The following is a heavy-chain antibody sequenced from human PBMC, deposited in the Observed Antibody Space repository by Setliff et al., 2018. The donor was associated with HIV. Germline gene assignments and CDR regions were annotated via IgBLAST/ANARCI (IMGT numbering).Heavy chain of an antibody. Sequence: ASVKVSCKAIGYMILGYKMNWVRQAPGQGLEWIGRISPNNGAAEYAPKFQGRVSMTLDTSISTAYLEIPRLTSDDAVVYFCARPRVFDSFDVWGQGTKVT. CDR2: ISPNNGAA. CDR3: ARPRVFDSFDV. J-gene: IGHJ3*01. D-gene: IGHD6-6*01. CDR1: GYMILGYK. V-gene: IGHV1-2*05.